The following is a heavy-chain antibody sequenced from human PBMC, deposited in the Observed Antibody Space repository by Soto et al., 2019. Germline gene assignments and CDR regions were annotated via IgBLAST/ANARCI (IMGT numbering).Heavy chain of an antibody. CDR2: IYYSGST. Sequence: SETLSLTCTVSGGSISSYYWSWIRQPPGKGLEWIGYIYYSGSTNYNPSLKSRVTISVDTSKNQFSLKLSSVTAADTAVYYCARSKAAAGKLGAFDIWGQGTMVTVSS. J-gene: IGHJ3*02. CDR1: GGSISSYY. V-gene: IGHV4-59*01. D-gene: IGHD6-13*01. CDR3: ARSKAAAGKLGAFDI.